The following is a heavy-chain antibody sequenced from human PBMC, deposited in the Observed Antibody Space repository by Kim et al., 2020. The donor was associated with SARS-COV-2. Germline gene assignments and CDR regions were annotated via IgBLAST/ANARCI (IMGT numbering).Heavy chain of an antibody. V-gene: IGHV3-23*01. CDR1: GFTFSTHA. D-gene: IGHD3-22*01. CDR3: AKDTCLSMIVVASFDH. Sequence: GGSLRLSCVASGFTFSTHAMSWVRQAPGKGLEWVSGISGSGVSTYYADSVKGRFTISRDNSKNTVYLQMNSLRVDDTAVYYCAKDTCLSMIVVASFDHWGQGTLVTVSS. J-gene: IGHJ4*02. CDR2: ISGSGVST.